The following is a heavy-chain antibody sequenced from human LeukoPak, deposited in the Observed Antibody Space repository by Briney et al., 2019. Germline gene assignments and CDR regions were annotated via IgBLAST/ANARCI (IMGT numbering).Heavy chain of an antibody. V-gene: IGHV1-24*01. CDR1: GYTLTELS. Sequence: ASVKVSCKVSGYTLTELSMHWVRQAPGKGLEWMGGFDPEDGETIYAQKFQGRVTMTEDTSTDTAYMELSSLRSEDTAVYYCATDRIQQWLVSKYFQHWGQGTLVTVSS. D-gene: IGHD6-19*01. CDR2: FDPEDGET. CDR3: ATDRIQQWLVSKYFQH. J-gene: IGHJ1*01.